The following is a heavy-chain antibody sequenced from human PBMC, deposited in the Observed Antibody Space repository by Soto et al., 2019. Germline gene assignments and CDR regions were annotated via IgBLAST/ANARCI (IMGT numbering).Heavy chain of an antibody. D-gene: IGHD3-9*01. J-gene: IGHJ6*02. V-gene: IGHV4-59*01. CDR3: ARTPYDILTGYSYYYYGMDV. Sequence: SETLSLTCTVSGGSISSYYWSWIRQPPEKGLEWIGYIYYSGSTNYNPSLKSRVTISVDTSKNQFSLKLSSVTAADTAVYYCARTPYDILTGYSYYYYGMDVWGQGTTVTVSS. CDR1: GGSISSYY. CDR2: IYYSGST.